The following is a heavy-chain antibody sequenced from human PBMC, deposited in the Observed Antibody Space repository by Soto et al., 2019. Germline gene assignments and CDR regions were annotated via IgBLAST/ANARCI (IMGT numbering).Heavy chain of an antibody. CDR2: IHYRGGATYSP. V-gene: IGHV4-31*03. J-gene: IGHJ4*02. CDR1: GGSISSGGYY. CDR3: ARAPTYYQNRIGYQPFHV. D-gene: IGHD3-22*01. Sequence: PSETLSLTCTVSGGSISSGGYYWAWIRQHPRKGREGLGYIHYRGGATYSPSYNPSIKSRISISVDTSKSQYSLKLTSVSAGDTAKYYCARAPTYYQNRIGYQPFHVWGQGTLVTVSS.